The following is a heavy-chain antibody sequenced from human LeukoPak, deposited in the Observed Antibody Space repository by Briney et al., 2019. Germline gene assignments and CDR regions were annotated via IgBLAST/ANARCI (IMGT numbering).Heavy chain of an antibody. Sequence: SETLSLTCTVSGGSISSSSYYWGWIRQPPGKGLEWIGSIYYSGSTYYNPSLKSRVTISVDTSKNQFSLKLSSVTAADTAVYYCAKHTASDYMDVWGKGTTVTVSS. CDR1: GGSISSSSYY. J-gene: IGHJ6*03. CDR3: AKHTASDYMDV. CDR2: IYYSGST. V-gene: IGHV4-39*01. D-gene: IGHD5-18*01.